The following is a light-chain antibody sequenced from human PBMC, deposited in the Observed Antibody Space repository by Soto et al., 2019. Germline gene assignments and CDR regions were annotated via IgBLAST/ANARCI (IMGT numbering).Light chain of an antibody. V-gene: IGKV3-20*01. CDR1: QSISTSY. Sequence: EIVLTQSPGTLSLSPGERATLSCRASQSISTSYLAWYQQRPGQATRLLIYGASSRATGIPDRFSGSGSGTAFTLTISRLEPEDFAVYYCQQYDSSPMYTFGQGTKLQIK. J-gene: IGKJ2*01. CDR2: GAS. CDR3: QQYDSSPMYT.